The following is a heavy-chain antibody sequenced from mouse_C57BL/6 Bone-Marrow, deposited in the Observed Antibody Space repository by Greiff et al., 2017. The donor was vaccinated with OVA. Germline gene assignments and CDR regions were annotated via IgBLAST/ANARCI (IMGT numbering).Heavy chain of an antibody. CDR2: IRNKANGYTT. Sequence: DVHLVESGGGLVQPGGSLSLSCAASGFTFTDYYMSWVRQPPGKALEWLGFIRNKANGYTTEYSASVKGRFTISRDNSQSILYLQMNALRAEDSATYYCARYISSYRYFDVWGTGTTVTVSS. J-gene: IGHJ1*03. CDR3: ARYISSYRYFDV. CDR1: GFTFTDYY. D-gene: IGHD1-1*01. V-gene: IGHV7-3*01.